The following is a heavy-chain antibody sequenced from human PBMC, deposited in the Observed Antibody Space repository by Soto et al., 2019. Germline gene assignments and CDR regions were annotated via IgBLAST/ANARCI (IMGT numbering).Heavy chain of an antibody. Sequence: ESLKISFQASGYKFIDYWIGWVRQVPGEGLEWMGSFYPGDFDIKYSPSFRGQVTISVDKSTTTAYLQWSSLKDSDTAMYYCARASGGEYYDSRQYYYSYWGQGTLVTVSS. J-gene: IGHJ4*02. V-gene: IGHV5-51*01. CDR3: ARASGGEYYDSRQYYYSY. D-gene: IGHD3-22*01. CDR1: GYKFIDYW. CDR2: FYPGDFDI.